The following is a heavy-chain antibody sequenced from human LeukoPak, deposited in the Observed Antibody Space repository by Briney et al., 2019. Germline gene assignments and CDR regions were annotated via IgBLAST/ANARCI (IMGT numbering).Heavy chain of an antibody. D-gene: IGHD4-17*01. CDR3: ARGQTTVTN. CDR1: GFTFSSYW. CDR2: IKQDGSEK. V-gene: IGHV3-7*03. Sequence: GGSLRLSCAASGFTFSSYWMSWVRQAPGKGLEWVANIKQDGSEKYYVDSVKGRFTISRDNAKNSLYLQMDSLRAEDTAVYFCARGQTTVTNWGQGTLVTVSP. J-gene: IGHJ4*02.